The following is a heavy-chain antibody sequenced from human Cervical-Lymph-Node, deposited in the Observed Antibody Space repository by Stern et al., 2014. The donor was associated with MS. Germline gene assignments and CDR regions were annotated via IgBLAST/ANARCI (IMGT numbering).Heavy chain of an antibody. J-gene: IGHJ4*02. CDR2: VYYTGST. D-gene: IGHD1-26*01. Sequence: QVQLQESGPGLVKPSETLSLTCTVSGGSITSSSYYWGWIRQPPGRGLEYIGTVYYTGSTFYDPSLKSRVTISVDTSKNPVAPKLPSVTAADTAVYYCVRPDIMGTIWNWGQGTLVTVSS. CDR3: VRPDIMGTIWN. CDR1: GGSITSSSYY. V-gene: IGHV4-39*01.